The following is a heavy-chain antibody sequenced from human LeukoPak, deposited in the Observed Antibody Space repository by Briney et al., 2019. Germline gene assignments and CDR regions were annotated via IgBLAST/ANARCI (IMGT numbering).Heavy chain of an antibody. J-gene: IGHJ4*02. CDR2: IFYSGST. Sequence: PSETLSLTCTVSGGSISSYYWSWIRQPPGKGLEWIGYIFYSGSTNYNPSLKSRVTISVDTSKNQFSLKLSSVTAADTAVYYCARDHRYGGLFDYWGQGILVTVSS. CDR3: ARDHRYGGLFDY. CDR1: GGSISSYY. D-gene: IGHD1-1*01. V-gene: IGHV4-59*01.